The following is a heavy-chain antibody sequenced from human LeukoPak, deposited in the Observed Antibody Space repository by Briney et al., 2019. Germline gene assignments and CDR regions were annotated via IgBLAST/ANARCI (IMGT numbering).Heavy chain of an antibody. CDR2: TNQAGTEK. CDR1: GFTFGSYW. CDR3: ARVRGGYYFDY. D-gene: IGHD5-24*01. J-gene: IGHJ4*02. Sequence: GGSLRLSCAASGFTFGSYWMNWVRQAPGKGLEWVANTNQAGTEKYYVDSVKGRFTIPRDNAKNSLFLQMNSLRAEDTAVYFCARVRGGYYFDYWGQGTLVTVSS. V-gene: IGHV3-7*04.